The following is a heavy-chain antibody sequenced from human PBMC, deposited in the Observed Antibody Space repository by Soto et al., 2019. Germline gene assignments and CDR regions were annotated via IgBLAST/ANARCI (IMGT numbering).Heavy chain of an antibody. V-gene: IGHV2-5*02. D-gene: IGHD3-10*01. J-gene: IGHJ4*02. Sequence: QITLKESGPTLVKPTQTLTLTCTISGFSLSTSGVGVGWIRQPPGKALDWLALIYWDGDKRYSPSLKSRLTXXXXXXXXXXXXXXXXXXXXXXXXXXXXRLLWFGGLTWGQGTLVTVSS. CDR3: XRLLWFGGLT. CDR1: GFSLSTSGVG. CDR2: IYWDGDK.